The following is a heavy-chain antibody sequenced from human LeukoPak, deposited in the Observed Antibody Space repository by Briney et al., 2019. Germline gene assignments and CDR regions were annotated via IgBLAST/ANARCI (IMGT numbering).Heavy chain of an antibody. CDR3: ARGVARTYYSDTSGYAAADY. D-gene: IGHD3-22*01. Sequence: SETLSLTCAVYGESFSGYYWSWLRQPPGKGLEWIGEINHSGRTNYKPSLKSLVTISVDKSKSPLSLKLSSLTAADTAVYYCARGVARTYYSDTSGYAAADYWGQGTLVTVSS. CDR2: INHSGRT. J-gene: IGHJ4*02. V-gene: IGHV4-34*01. CDR1: GESFSGYY.